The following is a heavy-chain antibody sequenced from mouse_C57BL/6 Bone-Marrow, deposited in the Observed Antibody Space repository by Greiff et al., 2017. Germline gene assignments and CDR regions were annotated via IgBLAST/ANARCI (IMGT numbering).Heavy chain of an antibody. D-gene: IGHD1-1*02. CDR2: IDPETGGT. V-gene: IGHV1-15*01. CDR3: TRVEGCYAGY. J-gene: IGHJ2*01. Sequence: QVQLQQSGAELVRPGASVTLSCKASGYTFTDYEMHWVKQTPVHGLEWIGAIDPETGGTAYNQKFKGKAILTADKSSSTAYMELRSLTSDVSAISYWTRVEGCYAGYWGQGTTLTVAS. CDR1: GYTFTDYE.